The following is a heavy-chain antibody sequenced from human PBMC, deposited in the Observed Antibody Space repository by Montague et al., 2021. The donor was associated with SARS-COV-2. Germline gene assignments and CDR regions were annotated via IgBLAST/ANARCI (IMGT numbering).Heavy chain of an antibody. CDR2: ITFSSTYI. J-gene: IGHJ4*02. CDR1: GFTFSDYS. CDR3: ARVLAAAGTPDY. Sequence: SLRLSCAASGFTFSDYSMNWVRQAPGKGLEWVSSITFSSTYIYYADSLRGRFTISRDNAKNSLYLQMNSLSAEDTAVYYCARVLAAAGTPDYWGQGSLVTVSS. V-gene: IGHV3-21*01. D-gene: IGHD6-13*01.